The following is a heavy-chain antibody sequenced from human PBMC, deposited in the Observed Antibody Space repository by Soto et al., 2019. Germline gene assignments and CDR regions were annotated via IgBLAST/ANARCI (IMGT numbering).Heavy chain of an antibody. CDR3: ARDDLNRGGKYFDY. Sequence: QVQLVQSGAEVKKPGASVKVSCKASGYSFTTHDITWLRQAPGKGLEWVGGISTDRGDTIYPQNLQGRVTMTTDSSTSTVYMELTSLRSDDTAVYYCARDDLNRGGKYFDYWGQGTLVTFSS. J-gene: IGHJ4*02. V-gene: IGHV1-18*01. CDR1: GYSFTTHD. CDR2: ISTDRGDT. D-gene: IGHD2-15*01.